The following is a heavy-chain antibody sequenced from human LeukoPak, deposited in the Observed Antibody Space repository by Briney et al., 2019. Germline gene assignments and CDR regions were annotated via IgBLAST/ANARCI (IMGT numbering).Heavy chain of an antibody. CDR3: ARQGSGYSPTYYYYMDV. J-gene: IGHJ6*03. D-gene: IGHD5-18*01. Sequence: GEPLKISCKGSGYSLTSYWIGWVRQMLGKGLEWMGIIYPGDSDTRYSPSFQGQVTISADKSISTAYLKWTGLKASDTARYYCARQGSGYSPTYYYYMDVWGKGTTVTISS. V-gene: IGHV5-51*01. CDR2: IYPGDSDT. CDR1: GYSLTSYW.